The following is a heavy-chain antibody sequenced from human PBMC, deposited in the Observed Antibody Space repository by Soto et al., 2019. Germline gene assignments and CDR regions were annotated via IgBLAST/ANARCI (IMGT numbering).Heavy chain of an antibody. J-gene: IGHJ4*02. Sequence: GESLKISCKGSGYSFTSYWIGWVRQMPGKGLEWMGIIYPGDSDTRYSPSFQGQVTISADKSISTAYLQWSSLKASDTAMYYCARQSGITGENPLLSYYFDYWGQGTLVTVSS. D-gene: IGHD7-27*01. CDR3: ARQSGITGENPLLSYYFDY. CDR2: IYPGDSDT. V-gene: IGHV5-51*01. CDR1: GYSFTSYW.